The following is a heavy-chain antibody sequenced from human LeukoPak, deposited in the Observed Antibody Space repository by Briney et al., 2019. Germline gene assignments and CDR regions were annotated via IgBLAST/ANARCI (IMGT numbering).Heavy chain of an antibody. J-gene: IGHJ4*02. V-gene: IGHV1-46*03. CDR1: GYTFTSYY. D-gene: IGHD3-10*01. CDR3: ARARLLWFGDL. Sequence: DSVKVSCKASGYTFTSYYMHWVRQAPRQRLEWMGIINPSGGSTTHAQKFQGRVTMTSDKSTRTVNTALSCLRSQHPALHCFARARLLWFGDLWDQGPLVTVSS. CDR2: INPSGGST.